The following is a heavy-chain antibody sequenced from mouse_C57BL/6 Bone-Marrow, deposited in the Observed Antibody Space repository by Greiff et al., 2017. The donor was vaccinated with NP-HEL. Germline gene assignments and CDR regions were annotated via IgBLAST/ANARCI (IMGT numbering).Heavy chain of an antibody. CDR1: GYSFTGYY. CDR2: INPSTGGT. Sequence: EVKLMESGPELVKPGASVKISCKASGYSFTGYYMNWVKQSPEKSLEWIGEINPSTGGTTYNQKFKAKATLTVDKSSSTAYMQLKSLTSEDSAVYYCARFRTPSYWYFEVWGTGTTVTVSS. J-gene: IGHJ1*03. V-gene: IGHV1-42*01. CDR3: ARFRTPSYWYFEV.